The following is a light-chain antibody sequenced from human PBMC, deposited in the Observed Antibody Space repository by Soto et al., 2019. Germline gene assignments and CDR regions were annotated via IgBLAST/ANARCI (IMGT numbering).Light chain of an antibody. J-gene: IGLJ1*01. CDR2: DVN. CDR1: SSDVGAYEH. CDR3: SSYSTTNILV. Sequence: QSALTQPASVSGSPGQSVTISCTGASSDVGAYEHVSWCQQHPGRAPKLILYDVNNRPSGVSNHFSGSKSGNTASLVISGLQANDEADYYCSSYSTTNILVFGSGTKLTVL. V-gene: IGLV2-14*03.